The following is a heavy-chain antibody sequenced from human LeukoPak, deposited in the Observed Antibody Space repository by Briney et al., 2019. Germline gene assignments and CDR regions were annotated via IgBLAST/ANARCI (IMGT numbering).Heavy chain of an antibody. CDR2: IYYNGDK. CDR1: GFSLTTSGVG. J-gene: IGHJ4*02. D-gene: IGHD4/OR15-4a*01. V-gene: IGHV2-5*01. Sequence: SGPTLVKPTQTLTLTCTSSGFSLTTSGVGVGWIRQPPGKALEWLASIYYNGDKRFSPSLRSRLTITKGTSKNQVVLTMTNMDPVDTATYYCTHRRELYDYGGHGFEHWGQGTLVTVSS. CDR3: THRRELYDYGGHGFEH.